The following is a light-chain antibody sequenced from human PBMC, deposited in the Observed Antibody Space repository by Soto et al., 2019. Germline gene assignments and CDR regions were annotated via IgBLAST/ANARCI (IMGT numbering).Light chain of an antibody. V-gene: IGKV3-15*01. CDR2: GAS. J-gene: IGKJ4*01. Sequence: EIVMTQSPATLSVSPGERATLSCRASQSVSSNLAWYQQKPGQAPRLLIYGASTRATGIQARFSGSGSDTEFPLTISSLQSEDVGVYYCQQYDSWPPLTFGGGTKVDIK. CDR1: QSVSSN. CDR3: QQYDSWPPLT.